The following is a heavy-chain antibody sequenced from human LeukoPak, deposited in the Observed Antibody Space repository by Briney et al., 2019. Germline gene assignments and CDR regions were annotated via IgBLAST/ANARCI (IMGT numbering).Heavy chain of an antibody. Sequence: ASVKVSCKASGYTFTSYAMHWVRQALGQRLEWMGWINAGNGNTKYSQKFQGRVTITRDTSASTAYMELSSLRSEDTAVYYCARELVPYYYGSGSYYNAPLLYYGMDVWGQGTTVTVSS. CDR1: GYTFTSYA. D-gene: IGHD3-10*01. CDR2: INAGNGNT. CDR3: ARELVPYYYGSGSYYNAPLLYYGMDV. V-gene: IGHV1-3*01. J-gene: IGHJ6*02.